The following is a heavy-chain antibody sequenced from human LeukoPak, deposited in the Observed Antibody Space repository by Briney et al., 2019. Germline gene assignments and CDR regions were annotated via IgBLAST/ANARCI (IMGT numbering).Heavy chain of an antibody. CDR2: ISSSSSTI. V-gene: IGHV3-48*02. Sequence: GGSLRLSCAASGFSFSNYNINWVRQAPGKGLEWRSYISSSSSTIYYAHSVKGRFTISRDNAKNSLYLQMNSLRDEDTAVYYCARVVVAANPDAFDIWGQGTMVTVSS. CDR1: GFSFSNYN. J-gene: IGHJ3*02. D-gene: IGHD2-15*01. CDR3: ARVVVAANPDAFDI.